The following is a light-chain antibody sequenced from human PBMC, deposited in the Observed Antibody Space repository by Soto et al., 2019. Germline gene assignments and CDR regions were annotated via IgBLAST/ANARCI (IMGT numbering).Light chain of an antibody. Sequence: QSALTQPASVSGSPGQSITISCTGTSSDVGSYNFVSWYQQHPGKAPKLMIYDVSHRPSGVSNRFSGSKSGNTASLTISGLQAEDEAHYYCSSYTSSSTLTVFGTGTKLTV. CDR1: SSDVGSYNF. CDR2: DVS. V-gene: IGLV2-14*01. J-gene: IGLJ1*01. CDR3: SSYTSSSTLTV.